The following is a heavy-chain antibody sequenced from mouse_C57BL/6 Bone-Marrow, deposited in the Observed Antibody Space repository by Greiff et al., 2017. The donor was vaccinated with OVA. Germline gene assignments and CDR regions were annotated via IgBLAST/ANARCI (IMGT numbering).Heavy chain of an antibody. Sequence: VHVKQSGPELVKPGASVKMSCKASGYTFTDYNMHWVKQSHGKSLEWIGYINPNNGGTSYNQKFKGKATLTVNKSSSTAYMELRSLTSEDSAVYYCARGYGSSYVYFDVWGTGTTVTVSS. CDR1: GYTFTDYN. CDR3: ARGYGSSYVYFDV. D-gene: IGHD1-1*01. J-gene: IGHJ1*03. V-gene: IGHV1-22*01. CDR2: INPNNGGT.